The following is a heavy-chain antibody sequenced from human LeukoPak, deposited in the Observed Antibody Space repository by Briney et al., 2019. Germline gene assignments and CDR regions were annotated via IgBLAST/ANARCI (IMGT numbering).Heavy chain of an antibody. D-gene: IGHD3-22*01. Sequence: ASVKVSCKASGYTFTNYDINWVRQATGQGLEWMGRLNPNNGNTGYAQKLQGRVTMTTDTSTSTAYMELRSLRSDDTAVYYCARDLWGYDSSGYTNFDYWGQGTLVTVSS. CDR2: LNPNNGNT. V-gene: IGHV1-8*01. CDR1: GYTFTNYD. J-gene: IGHJ4*02. CDR3: ARDLWGYDSSGYTNFDY.